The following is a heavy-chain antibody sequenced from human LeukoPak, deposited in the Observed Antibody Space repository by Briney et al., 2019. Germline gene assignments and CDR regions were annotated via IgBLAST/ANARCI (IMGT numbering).Heavy chain of an antibody. V-gene: IGHV3-23*01. CDR1: GFTFSSYT. J-gene: IGHJ6*03. CDR2: ITNSGGST. CDR3: ARVKQQLVRLLGRDTTYYYYYYMDV. D-gene: IGHD6-13*01. Sequence: PGGSPRLSCAASGFTFSSYTMNWVRQAPGKGLEWVSTITNSGGSTYYADSVKGRFTISRDNAKNTLFLQMNSLRAEDTAVYFCARVKQQLVRLLGRDTTYYYYYYMDVWGKGTTVTVSS.